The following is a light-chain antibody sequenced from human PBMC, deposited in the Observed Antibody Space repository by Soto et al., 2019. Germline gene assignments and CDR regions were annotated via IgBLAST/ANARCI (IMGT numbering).Light chain of an antibody. Sequence: EIVLTQSPGTLSLSPGERATLSCRASQSVSSSYLAWYQQKPGQAPRLLIYGASSRATGIPDRFSGSGSGTDFTLTISSLQSDDFAIYYCQQYNNWPDTFGQGTKVAIK. CDR2: GAS. V-gene: IGKV3-20*01. CDR1: QSVSSSY. CDR3: QQYNNWPDT. J-gene: IGKJ1*01.